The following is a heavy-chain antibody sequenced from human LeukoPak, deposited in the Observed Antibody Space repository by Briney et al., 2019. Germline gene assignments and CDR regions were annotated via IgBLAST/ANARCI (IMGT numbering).Heavy chain of an antibody. D-gene: IGHD3-3*01. J-gene: IGHJ5*02. CDR3: VRDTTDGYYDSWSGDIPGWLDP. V-gene: IGHV3-48*03. CDR1: GFTLTSYG. CDR2: IRGYCSTI. Sequence: GRSLRLSCVISGFTLTSYGTNWVCQAQGTGRDLESYIRGYCSTIYYAHYVKGRLTSSRDNVKSSVYLQMNSLRAEDTAVYYCVRDTTDGYYDSWSGDIPGWLDPWGQGTLVTVSS.